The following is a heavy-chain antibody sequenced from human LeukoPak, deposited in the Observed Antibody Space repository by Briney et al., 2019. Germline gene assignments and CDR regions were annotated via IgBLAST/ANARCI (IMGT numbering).Heavy chain of an antibody. CDR1: GFTFSGYW. Sequence: GGSLRLSCAASGFTFSGYWMHWVRQAPGKGLVWVSRINSDGSITTYADSVKGRFTISRDNAKNTLYLQMNSLRAEDTAVYYCARGRSGSYYNHNDYWGQGTLVTVSS. CDR2: INSDGSIT. J-gene: IGHJ4*02. D-gene: IGHD3-10*01. CDR3: ARGRSGSYYNHNDY. V-gene: IGHV3-74*01.